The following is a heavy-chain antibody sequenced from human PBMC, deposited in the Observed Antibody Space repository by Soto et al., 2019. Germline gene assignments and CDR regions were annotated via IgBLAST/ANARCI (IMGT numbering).Heavy chain of an antibody. CDR2: IKQDGSEK. CDR1: GFTFSSYW. CDR3: ARGGPDISSWYRGAY. V-gene: IGHV3-7*01. D-gene: IGHD6-13*01. Sequence: PGGSLRLSCAASGFTFSSYWMSWVRQAPGKGLEWVANIKQDGSEKYYVDSVKGRFTISRDNAKNSLYLQMNSLRAEDTAVYYCARGGPDISSWYRGAYWGQGTLVTVSS. J-gene: IGHJ4*02.